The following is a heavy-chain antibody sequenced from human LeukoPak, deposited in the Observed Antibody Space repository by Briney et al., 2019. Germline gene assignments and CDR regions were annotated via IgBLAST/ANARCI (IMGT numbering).Heavy chain of an antibody. J-gene: IGHJ4*02. CDR1: GFTFSSFW. CDR3: ASTFRISGTTYYH. Sequence: GGSLRLSCAASGFTFSSFWMHWVRQVPGKGLVWVSHINSDGSRSTYADPVKGRFSISRNTAENTVYPQMNSLRAEDTAVYYCASTFRISGTTYYHWGQGTLVTVSS. CDR2: INSDGSRS. V-gene: IGHV3-74*01. D-gene: IGHD1-7*01.